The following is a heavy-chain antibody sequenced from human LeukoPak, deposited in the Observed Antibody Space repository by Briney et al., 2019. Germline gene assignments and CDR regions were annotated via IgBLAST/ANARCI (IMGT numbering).Heavy chain of an antibody. D-gene: IGHD6-6*01. CDR3: AKDRIAARHYYFDY. J-gene: IGHJ4*02. Sequence: GGSLRLSCAASEFPFSSYAMSWVRQAPGKGLEWVSKISTGGGSAYYADSVKGRFTISRDNSKNTLYLQMNSLRAEDTAVYYCAKDRIAARHYYFDYWGQGTLVTVSS. V-gene: IGHV3-23*01. CDR1: EFPFSSYA. CDR2: ISTGGGSA.